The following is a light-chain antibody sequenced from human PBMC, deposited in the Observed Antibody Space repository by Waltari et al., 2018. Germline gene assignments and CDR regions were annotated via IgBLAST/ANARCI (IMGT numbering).Light chain of an antibody. J-gene: IGKJ2*02. CDR3: QQYNNWLRGT. CDR2: DAS. Sequence: EIVMTQSPATLSVSPGERATLSCRASQSVSSNLAWYQQKPGQAPRLLIYDASTRATGVPARFSGSGSGTEFTLTISSLQSEDFAVYYCQQYNNWLRGTFGQGTKLEIK. CDR1: QSVSSN. V-gene: IGKV3-15*01.